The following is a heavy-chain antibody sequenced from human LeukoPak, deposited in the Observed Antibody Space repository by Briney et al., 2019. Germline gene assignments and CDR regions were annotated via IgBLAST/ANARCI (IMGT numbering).Heavy chain of an antibody. J-gene: IGHJ4*02. Sequence: GGSLRLSCAASGFTFSSYGMHWVRQAPGKGLEWVAFIRYDGSNKYYADSVKGRFTISGDNSKNTLYLQMSSLRAEDTAVYYCAKDRGYYYGSGSYSDYWGQGTLVTVSS. CDR1: GFTFSSYG. CDR2: IRYDGSNK. V-gene: IGHV3-30*02. D-gene: IGHD3-10*01. CDR3: AKDRGYYYGSGSYSDY.